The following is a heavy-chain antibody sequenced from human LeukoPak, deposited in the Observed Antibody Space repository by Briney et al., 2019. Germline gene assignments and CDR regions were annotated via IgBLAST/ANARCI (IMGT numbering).Heavy chain of an antibody. CDR2: INPNSGGT. CDR1: GYTFTSYD. D-gene: IGHD6-6*01. CDR3: AMSIAARDAFDI. J-gene: IGHJ3*02. Sequence: ASVKVSCMASGYTFTSYDINWVRQAPGQGLEWMGWINPNSGGTNYAQKFQGRVTMTRDTSISTAYMELSRLRSDDTAVYYCAMSIAARDAFDIWGQGTMVTVSS. V-gene: IGHV1-2*02.